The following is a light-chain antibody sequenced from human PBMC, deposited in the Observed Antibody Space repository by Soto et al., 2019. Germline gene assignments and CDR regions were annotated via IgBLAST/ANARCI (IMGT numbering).Light chain of an antibody. J-gene: IGKJ1*01. CDR2: AAS. Sequence: DIPLTQSPSSLSASVGDRVTITCRASLPITNYLSWYQLKPGGAPKLLIYAASSLQSGVPSRFSGGGSGTEFTLAISSLQSEDFASYFCQQSYISPWTFGQGTNVEI. CDR1: LPITNY. V-gene: IGKV1-39*01. CDR3: QQSYISPWT.